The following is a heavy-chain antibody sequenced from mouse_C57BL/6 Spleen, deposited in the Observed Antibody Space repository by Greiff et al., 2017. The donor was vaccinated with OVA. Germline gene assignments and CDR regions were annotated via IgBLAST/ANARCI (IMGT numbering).Heavy chain of an antibody. CDR2: IDPSDSET. CDR3: ARWDYYGVDY. Sequence: QVQLQQSGAELVRPGSSVKLSCKASGYTFTSYWMHWVKQRPIQGLEWIGNIDPSDSETHYNQKFKDKATLTVDKSSSTAYMQLSSLTSEDSAVYYCARWDYYGVDYWGQGTTLTVSS. CDR1: GYTFTSYW. D-gene: IGHD1-1*01. V-gene: IGHV1-52*01. J-gene: IGHJ2*01.